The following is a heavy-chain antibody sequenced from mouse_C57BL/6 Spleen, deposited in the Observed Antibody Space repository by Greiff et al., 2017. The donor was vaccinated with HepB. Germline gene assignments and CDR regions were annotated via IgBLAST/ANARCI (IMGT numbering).Heavy chain of an antibody. D-gene: IGHD4-1*01. Sequence: VQLQQPGAELVRPGSSVKLSCKASGYTFTSYWMDWVKPRPGQGLEWIGNIYPSDSETHYNQKFKDKATLTVDKSSSTAYMQLSSLTSEDSAVYYCAREGTGTGFAYWGQGTLVTVSA. CDR2: IYPSDSET. CDR3: AREGTGTGFAY. J-gene: IGHJ3*01. V-gene: IGHV1-61*01. CDR1: GYTFTSYW.